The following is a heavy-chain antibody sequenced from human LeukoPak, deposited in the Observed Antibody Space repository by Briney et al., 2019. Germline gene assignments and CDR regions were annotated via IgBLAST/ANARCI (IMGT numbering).Heavy chain of an antibody. Sequence: GGSLRLSCAASGFTFSSHSMNWVRQAPGKGLQWVSSISSGSSYKYYADSVKGRFTISRDNAKNSLYLQMNSLRAEDTAVYYCATVASSGALRTDYRGQGTLVTVSS. CDR3: ATVASSGALRTDY. CDR2: ISSGSSYK. J-gene: IGHJ4*02. V-gene: IGHV3-21*01. D-gene: IGHD2-15*01. CDR1: GFTFSSHS.